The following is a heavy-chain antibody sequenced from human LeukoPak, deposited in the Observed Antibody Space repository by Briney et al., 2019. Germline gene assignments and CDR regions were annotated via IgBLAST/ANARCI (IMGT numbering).Heavy chain of an antibody. CDR1: GYSFTSYW. V-gene: IGHV5-10-1*01. J-gene: IGHJ3*02. Sequence: GESLRISCKGSGYSFTSYWISWVRQMPEKGLEWMGRIDPSDSYTNYSPSFQGHVTISADKSISTAYLQWSSLKASDTAMYYCASRYCSSTSCYVFAFDIWGQGTMVTVSS. CDR2: IDPSDSYT. D-gene: IGHD2-2*01. CDR3: ASRYCSSTSCYVFAFDI.